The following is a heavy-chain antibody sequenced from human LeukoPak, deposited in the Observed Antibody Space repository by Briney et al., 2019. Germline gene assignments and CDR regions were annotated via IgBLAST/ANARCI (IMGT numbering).Heavy chain of an antibody. CDR2: INPSGGST. CDR1: GYAFTSYY. CDR3: ASLFSSGPLGGP. J-gene: IGHJ5*02. D-gene: IGHD3-22*01. V-gene: IGHV1-46*01. Sequence: GASVKVSCKASGYAFTSYYMHWVRQAPGQGLEWMGIINPSGGSTSYAQKFQGRVTMTRDTSTSTVYMELSSLRSEDTAVYYCASLFSSGPLGGPWGQGTLVTVS.